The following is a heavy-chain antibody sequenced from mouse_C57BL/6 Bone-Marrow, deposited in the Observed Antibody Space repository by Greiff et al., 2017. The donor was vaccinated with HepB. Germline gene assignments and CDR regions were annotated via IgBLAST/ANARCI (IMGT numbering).Heavy chain of an antibody. Sequence: EVQLQESVAELVRPGASVKLSCTASGFNIKNTYMHWVKQRPEQGLEWIGRIDPANGNTKYAPKFQGKATITADTSSNTAYLQRSSLTSEDTAIYYCARLIYYYGSSSSYWGQGTTLTVSS. J-gene: IGHJ2*01. V-gene: IGHV14-3*01. CDR2: IDPANGNT. CDR1: GFNIKNTY. CDR3: ARLIYYYGSSSSY. D-gene: IGHD1-1*01.